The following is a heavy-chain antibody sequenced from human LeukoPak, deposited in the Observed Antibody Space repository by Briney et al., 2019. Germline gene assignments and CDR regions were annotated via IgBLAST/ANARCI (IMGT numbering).Heavy chain of an antibody. CDR1: GGSFSGYY. Sequence: SETLSLTCAVSGGSFSGYYWTWIRQPPGKGLEWIGEINHSGSANYNPSLKSRVTISVDTSKNQFSLKLSSVTAADTAVYYCARGLAAAANYWGQGTLVTVSS. D-gene: IGHD6-13*01. CDR2: INHSGSA. V-gene: IGHV4-34*01. J-gene: IGHJ4*02. CDR3: ARGLAAAANY.